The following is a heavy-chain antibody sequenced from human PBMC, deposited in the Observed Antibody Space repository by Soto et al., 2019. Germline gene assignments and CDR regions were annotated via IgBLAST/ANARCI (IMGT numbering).Heavy chain of an antibody. J-gene: IGHJ4*01. CDR2: INHSGST. Sequence: PSHTLLFTCTFSGLSIMSHCVLLIRQPPGKGLEWIGEINHSGSTNYNPSLKSRVTISVDTSKNQFSLKLSSVTAADTAVYYCAEGGVVVCGMIFD. V-gene: IGHV4-34*01. D-gene: IGHD2-15*01. CDR1: GLSIMSHC. CDR3: AEGGVVVCGMIFD.